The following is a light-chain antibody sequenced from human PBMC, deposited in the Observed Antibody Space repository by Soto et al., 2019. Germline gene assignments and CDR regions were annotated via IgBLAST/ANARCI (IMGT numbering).Light chain of an antibody. Sequence: DIQMTQSPSSLSASVGDRVTITCRASQSISSYLNWYQQKPGKAPKLLIYAASSLQSGVPSRFSGSGSGTDFTRTISTLQPEDFATYYCQQSYSTPPITFGQGTRREIK. CDR1: QSISSY. V-gene: IGKV1-39*01. CDR2: AAS. J-gene: IGKJ5*01. CDR3: QQSYSTPPIT.